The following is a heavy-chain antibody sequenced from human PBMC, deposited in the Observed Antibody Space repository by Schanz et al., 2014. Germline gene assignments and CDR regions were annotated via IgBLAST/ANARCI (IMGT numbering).Heavy chain of an antibody. D-gene: IGHD3-9*01. CDR3: ARSTYYDILTGQTHTRVDVRYFDL. V-gene: IGHV3-21*02. CDR2: VSHGGTYI. Sequence: EALLVESGGGLVTPGESLRLSCAASGFTFSSYSMNWVRQAPGKGLEWVSSVSHGGTYIYYADSVRGRFTISRDNAKNSLFLQMHSLRADDTAVYYCARSTYYDILTGQTHTRVDVRYFDLWGRGTLVTVSS. CDR1: GFTFSSYS. J-gene: IGHJ2*01.